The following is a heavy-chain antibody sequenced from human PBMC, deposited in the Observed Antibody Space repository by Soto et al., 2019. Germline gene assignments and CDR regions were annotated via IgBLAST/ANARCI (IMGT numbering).Heavy chain of an antibody. V-gene: IGHV4-34*01. J-gene: IGHJ4*02. CDR1: GRSLSGDY. CDR2: INGNGNT. Sequence: PSETLSLTCGVHGRSLSGDYWSWIRRPPGKGLEWIGEINGNGNTNYNPSLKSRVTISADTSKSQFSLKVSSVTAADTAIYYCARNGYYAIDYWGQGNLVTVSS. CDR3: ARNGYYAIDY. D-gene: IGHD2-8*01.